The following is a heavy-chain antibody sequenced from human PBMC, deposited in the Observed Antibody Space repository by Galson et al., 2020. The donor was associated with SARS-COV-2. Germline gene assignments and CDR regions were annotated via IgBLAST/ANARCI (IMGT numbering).Heavy chain of an antibody. J-gene: IGHJ3*02. CDR3: AREGSLVGADAFDI. CDR1: GFTFSSYA. V-gene: IGHV3-30-3*01. CDR2: ISYDGSNK. Sequence: GGSLRLSCAASGFTFSSYAMHWVRQAPGKGLEWVAVISYDGSNKYYADSVKGRFTISRDNSKNTLYLQMNSLRAEDTAVYYCAREGSLVGADAFDIWGQGTMVTVSS. D-gene: IGHD1-26*01.